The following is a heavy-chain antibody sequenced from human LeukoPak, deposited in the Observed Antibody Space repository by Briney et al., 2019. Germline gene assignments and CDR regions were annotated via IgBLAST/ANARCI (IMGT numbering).Heavy chain of an antibody. Sequence: GGSLRLSCAASGFTFSNYNMSWVRQAPGRGLEWVSSITSGSTYVFYTDSVKGRFTISRDNAKNSLYLQMNSLRAEDTAVYYCARDPYSGAYGDSYYYYMDLWGQGTTVTISS. CDR2: ITSGSTYV. V-gene: IGHV3-21*01. CDR3: ARDPYSGAYGDSYYYYMDL. J-gene: IGHJ6*03. D-gene: IGHD1-26*01. CDR1: GFTFSNYN.